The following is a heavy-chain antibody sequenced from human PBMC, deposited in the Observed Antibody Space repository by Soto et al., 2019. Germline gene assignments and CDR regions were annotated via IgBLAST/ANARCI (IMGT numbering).Heavy chain of an antibody. V-gene: IGHV3-9*01. D-gene: IGHD3-3*01. CDR3: ARDMAHYDFWGNNQRGMEV. CDR2: ISWNSDVK. CDR1: GVTFEDSF. J-gene: IGHJ6*02. Sequence: GGSLRLSCEGSGVTFEDSFMEWVRLAPWKGLEWVAGISWNSDVKQYAESVKGRFTISRDNAKKSLYLQMNNLRDEDTAIYYCARDMAHYDFWGNNQRGMEVWGQGTTVT.